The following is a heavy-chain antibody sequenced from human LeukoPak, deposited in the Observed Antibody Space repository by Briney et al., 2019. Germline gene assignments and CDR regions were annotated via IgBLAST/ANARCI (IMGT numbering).Heavy chain of an antibody. J-gene: IGHJ6*02. D-gene: IGHD3-3*01. V-gene: IGHV3-15*07. CDR1: GFTFSNAW. Sequence: PGGSLRLSCAASGFTFSNAWMNWVRQAPGKGLEWVGRIKSKPDGGTTDYAAPVKGRFTISRDNSKNPLYLQMNSLRAEATAVYYCARESLRAITIFGVGPSYYYGMDVWGQGTTVTVSS. CDR3: ARESLRAITIFGVGPSYYYGMDV. CDR2: IKSKPDGGTT.